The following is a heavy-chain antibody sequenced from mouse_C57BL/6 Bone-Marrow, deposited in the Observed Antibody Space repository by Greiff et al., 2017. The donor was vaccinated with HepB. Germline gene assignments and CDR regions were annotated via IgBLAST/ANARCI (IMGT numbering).Heavy chain of an antibody. CDR3: ARLRYYGSRYHWYFDV. J-gene: IGHJ1*03. CDR2: IDPNSGGT. D-gene: IGHD1-1*01. V-gene: IGHV1-72*01. Sequence: QVQLQQPGAELVKPGASVKLSCKASGYTFTSYWMHWVKQRPGRGLEWIGRIDPNSGGTKYNEKFKSKATLTVDKPSSTAYMQLSSLTSEDSAVYYCARLRYYGSRYHWYFDVWGTGTTVTVAS. CDR1: GYTFTSYW.